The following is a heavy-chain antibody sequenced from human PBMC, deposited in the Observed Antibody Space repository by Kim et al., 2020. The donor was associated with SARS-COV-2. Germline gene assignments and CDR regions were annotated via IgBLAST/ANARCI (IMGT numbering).Heavy chain of an antibody. D-gene: IGHD6-19*01. CDR1: GFTFSSSA. J-gene: IGHJ5*02. CDR2: ISYDGTNK. CDR3: ASRALIAVAGTYWLDP. Sequence: GGSLRLSCAASGFTFSSSAMLWVRQAPGKGLEWVAVISYDGTNKFYADSVKGRFTISRDNSKNTLYLQMNRLRAEDTAVYYCASRALIAVAGTYWLDPWGQGTLVTVSS. V-gene: IGHV3-30*04.